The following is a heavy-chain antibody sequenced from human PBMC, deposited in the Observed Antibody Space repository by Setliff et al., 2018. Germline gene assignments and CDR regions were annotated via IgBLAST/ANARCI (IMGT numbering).Heavy chain of an antibody. CDR3: ARGYPVTFDI. CDR2: ISRGGNTI. Sequence: SGGSLRLSCSASGFTFGDYYMSWIRQAPGKGLEWVSYISRGGNTIYYADSVKGRVTISRDNAKNSLYLQMNSLRAEDTAVYYCARGYPVTFDIWGQGTMVTVSS. J-gene: IGHJ3*02. CDR1: GFTFGDYY. D-gene: IGHD1-1*01. V-gene: IGHV3-11*04.